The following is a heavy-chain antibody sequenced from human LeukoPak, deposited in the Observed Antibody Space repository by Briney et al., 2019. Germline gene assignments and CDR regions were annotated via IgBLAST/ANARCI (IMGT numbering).Heavy chain of an antibody. CDR2: ISGGGNAT. CDR3: ARDSSMLRGPMVIYYFDF. V-gene: IGHV3-23*01. J-gene: IGHJ4*02. Sequence: GGSLRLSCSASDFSFITYAMSWVRQAPGKGLEWVSSISGGGNATYYADSVKGRFTISRDNSKNTLYLQMNSLRAEDTAVYYCARDSSMLRGPMVIYYFDFWGQGTLVTVSS. CDR1: DFSFITYA. D-gene: IGHD3-10*01.